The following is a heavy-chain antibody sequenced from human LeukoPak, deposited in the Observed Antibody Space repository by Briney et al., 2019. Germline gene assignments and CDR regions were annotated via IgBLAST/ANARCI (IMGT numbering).Heavy chain of an antibody. CDR3: ARGEGGGGGYYFDY. V-gene: IGHV3-21*01. Sequence: PGGSLRPSCAASGFTFSSYSMNWVRQAPGKGLEWVSSISSRSSYIYYADSAKGRFTISRDNAKTSLYLKIKGLSAEDTAVYYGARGEGGGGGYYFDYWGQGTLVTVSS. D-gene: IGHD3-16*01. CDR2: ISSRSSYI. J-gene: IGHJ4*02. CDR1: GFTFSSYS.